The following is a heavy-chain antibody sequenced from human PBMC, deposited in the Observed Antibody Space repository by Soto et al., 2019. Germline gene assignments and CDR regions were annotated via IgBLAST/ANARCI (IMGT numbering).Heavy chain of an antibody. CDR3: ASRFGELFRKAYYYGMDV. D-gene: IGHD3-10*01. Sequence: GGSLRLSCAASGFTFSSYAMSWVRQAPGKGLEWVSAISGSGGSTYYADSVKGRFTISRDNSKNTLYLQMNSLRAEDTAVYYCASRFGELFRKAYYYGMDVWGQGTTVTVSS. V-gene: IGHV3-23*01. CDR1: GFTFSSYA. CDR2: ISGSGGST. J-gene: IGHJ6*02.